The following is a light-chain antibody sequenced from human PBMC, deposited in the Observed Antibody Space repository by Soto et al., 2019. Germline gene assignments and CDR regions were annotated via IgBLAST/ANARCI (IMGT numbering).Light chain of an antibody. V-gene: IGKV3-20*01. CDR2: GAS. CDR1: QSVTSNY. Sequence: EIVLTQSPGTLSLSPGDRATLSCRASQSVTSNYLAWYQQKPGQPPRLLIYGASRRATAIPDRFSGSGSGTDFTLTISRLEPEDFAVYHCQQYDSSPQTFGQGTKVEIK. J-gene: IGKJ1*01. CDR3: QQYDSSPQT.